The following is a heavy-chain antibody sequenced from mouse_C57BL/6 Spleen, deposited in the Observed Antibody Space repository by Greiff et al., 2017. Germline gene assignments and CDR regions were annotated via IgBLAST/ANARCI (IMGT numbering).Heavy chain of an antibody. V-gene: IGHV14-3*01. CDR1: GFNIKNSY. Sequence: EVQLQQSVAELVRPGASVKLSCTASGFNIKNSYMHWVKQRPEQGLEWIGRIDPANGNTKYAQKFQGKATITADKSSNTAYLQRSSLTSADTTIYYCSRDGNYLGDAMDYWGQGTSVTVSS. J-gene: IGHJ4*01. CDR2: IDPANGNT. D-gene: IGHD2-1*01. CDR3: SRDGNYLGDAMDY.